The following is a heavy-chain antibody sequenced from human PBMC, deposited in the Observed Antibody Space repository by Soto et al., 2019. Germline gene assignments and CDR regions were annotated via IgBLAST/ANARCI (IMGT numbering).Heavy chain of an antibody. CDR2: INTGNGNT. CDR3: ARAISGYVT. J-gene: IGHJ5*02. D-gene: IGHD5-12*01. V-gene: IGHV1-3*04. CDR1: GITSTTYA. Sequence: QVQLVQSGAEVKKPGASVKVSCKASGITSTTYAIHWVRQAPGHGLEWMGWINTGNGNTRYSQRFLGRVSLTTDTSTSTVSMDLSSLTSEDTAVYYCARAISGYVTWGQGTLITVSS.